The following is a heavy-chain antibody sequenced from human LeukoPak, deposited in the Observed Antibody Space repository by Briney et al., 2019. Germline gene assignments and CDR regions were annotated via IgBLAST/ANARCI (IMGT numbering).Heavy chain of an antibody. CDR1: GFTFSDYY. J-gene: IGHJ4*02. CDR3: ARDRLKDAAAGTSFLFVY. Sequence: GGSLRLSCAASGFTFSDYYMSWIRQAPGKGLEWVSYISSSSSYTNYADSVKDRFTISRDNAKNSLYLQMNSLRAEDTAVYYCARDRLKDAAAGTSFLFVYWGQGTLVTVSS. V-gene: IGHV3-11*06. CDR2: ISSSSSYT. D-gene: IGHD6-13*01.